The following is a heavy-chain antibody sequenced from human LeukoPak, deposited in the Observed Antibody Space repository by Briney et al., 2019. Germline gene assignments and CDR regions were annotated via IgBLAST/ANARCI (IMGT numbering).Heavy chain of an antibody. Sequence: KASETPSLTCTVSGGSISSYYWSWIRQPPGKGLEWIGYIYYSGSTNYNPSLKSRVTISVDTSKNQFSLKLSSVTAADTAVYYCARDRDYADGFDYWGQGTLVTVSS. CDR1: GGSISSYY. CDR3: ARDRDYADGFDY. D-gene: IGHD4-17*01. J-gene: IGHJ4*02. V-gene: IGHV4-59*01. CDR2: IYYSGST.